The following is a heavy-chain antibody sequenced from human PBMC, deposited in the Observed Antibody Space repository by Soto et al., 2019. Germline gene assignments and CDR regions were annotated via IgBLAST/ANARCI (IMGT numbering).Heavy chain of an antibody. CDR3: ARHEWHPSFDY. Sequence: QLQLQESGPGLVKPSETLSLTCTVSGGSISSGSYYRDWVRQPPGKGLEWIGDINISGSTDYNPSLKSRVSISIDTSKNQFSLRLDSVTAEDTALYYCARHEWHPSFDYWGQGTLVTVSS. CDR2: INISGST. V-gene: IGHV4-39*01. CDR1: GGSISSGSYY. J-gene: IGHJ4*02. D-gene: IGHD2-8*01.